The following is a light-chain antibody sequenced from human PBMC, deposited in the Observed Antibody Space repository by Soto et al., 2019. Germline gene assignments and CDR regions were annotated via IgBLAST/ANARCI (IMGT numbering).Light chain of an antibody. J-gene: IGKJ1*01. Sequence: DIQLTHSPSCLSASLLDRVTITSRASQGVSSYLAWYQKKPGKAPKLLMYAASTLQSGVPSRFSGSGSGTEVTLTISSLQPEDFATYYCQQLKSYPQTFGQGTKVDIK. V-gene: IGKV1-9*01. CDR2: AAS. CDR3: QQLKSYPQT. CDR1: QGVSSY.